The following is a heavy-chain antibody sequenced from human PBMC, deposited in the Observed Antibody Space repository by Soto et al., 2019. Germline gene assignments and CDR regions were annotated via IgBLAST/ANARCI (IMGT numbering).Heavy chain of an antibody. D-gene: IGHD6-13*01. CDR1: GLTFGSLS. J-gene: IGHJ6*02. V-gene: IGHV3-48*02. CDR3: ARGPGIAAAGILYYYYGMDV. CDR2: ISSSSSTI. Sequence: GSQRFPYAAAGLTFGSLSMHWVRQKPGKGLEWVSYISSSSSTIYYADSVKGRFTISRDNAKNSLYLQMNSPRDEDTAVYYCARGPGIAAAGILYYYYGMDVWGQGTTVTVSS.